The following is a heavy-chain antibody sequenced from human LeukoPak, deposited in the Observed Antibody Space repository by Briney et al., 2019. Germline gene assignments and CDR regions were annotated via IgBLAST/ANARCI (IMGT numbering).Heavy chain of an antibody. J-gene: IGHJ4*02. Sequence: ASETVSCKASGYTFTSYGISWVRQAPGQGLEWMGWISGYNGNTNYAQKLQGRVTMTTDTSTSTAYMELRSLRSDDTAVHYCACFSSSWPPYFDYWGQGTLVTVSS. V-gene: IGHV1-18*01. CDR3: ACFSSSWPPYFDY. D-gene: IGHD6-13*01. CDR1: GYTFTSYG. CDR2: ISGYNGNT.